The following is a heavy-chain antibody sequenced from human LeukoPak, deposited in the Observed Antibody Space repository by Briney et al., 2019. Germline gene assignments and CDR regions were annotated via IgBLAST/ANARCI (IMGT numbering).Heavy chain of an antibody. D-gene: IGHD2-21*02. J-gene: IGHJ4*02. CDR1: GGSISSSSYY. Sequence: PSETLSLTCTVSGGSISSSSYYWGWIRQPPGKGLEWIGSIYYSGSTYYNPSLKSRVTISVDTSKNQFSLKLSSVTAADTAVYYCARDLPCGDGDCYSWYWGQGTLVTVSS. V-gene: IGHV4-39*07. CDR2: IYYSGST. CDR3: ARDLPCGDGDCYSWY.